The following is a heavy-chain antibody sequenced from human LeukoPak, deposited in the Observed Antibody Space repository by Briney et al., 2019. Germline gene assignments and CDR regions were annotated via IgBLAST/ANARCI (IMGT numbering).Heavy chain of an antibody. J-gene: IGHJ4*02. CDR2: INPNSGGT. Sequence: ASVKVSCKASGYTFTGYYMHWVRQAPGQGLEWMGWINPNSGGTNYAQKFQGRVTMTRDTSISTAYMELSRLRSDDTAVYYCARADYSNYGVLDYWGRGTLVTVSS. CDR3: ARADYSNYGVLDY. CDR1: GYTFTGYY. V-gene: IGHV1-2*02. D-gene: IGHD4-11*01.